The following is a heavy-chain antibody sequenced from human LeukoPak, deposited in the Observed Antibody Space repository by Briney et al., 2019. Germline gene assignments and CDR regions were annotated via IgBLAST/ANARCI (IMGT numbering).Heavy chain of an antibody. CDR1: GGSFSGYD. J-gene: IGHJ5*02. D-gene: IGHD1-26*01. V-gene: IGHV4-34*01. CDR2: INHSGST. CDR3: ARDLIVGATYDWFDP. Sequence: SETLSLTCAVYGGSFSGYDWSWIRQPPGKGLEWIGEINHSGSTNYNPSLKSRVTISVDTSKNQFSLKLSSVTAADTAVYYCARDLIVGATYDWFDPWGQGTLVTVSS.